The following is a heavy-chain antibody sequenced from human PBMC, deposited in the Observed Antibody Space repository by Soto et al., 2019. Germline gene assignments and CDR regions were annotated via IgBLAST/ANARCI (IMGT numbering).Heavy chain of an antibody. V-gene: IGHV4-31*03. CDR2: IFHSGTT. CDR3: ATGRWGAYGSPAGWFAP. J-gene: IGHJ5*02. CDR1: GGSISSPGYY. Sequence: QVRLQESGPGLVKPSKTLSLTCSVSGGSISSPGYYWTWIRQQPGKRLEWIGHIFHSGTTSYNPSLQSRVTISSETSENPFSLNLTSVTAADTAVYFCATGRWGAYGSPAGWFAPWGRGTLVSVSS. D-gene: IGHD3-16*01.